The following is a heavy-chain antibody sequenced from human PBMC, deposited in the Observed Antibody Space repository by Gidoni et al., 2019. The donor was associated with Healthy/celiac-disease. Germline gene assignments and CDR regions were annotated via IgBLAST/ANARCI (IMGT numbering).Heavy chain of an antibody. D-gene: IGHD4-17*01. CDR2: IWYDGSNK. CDR3: ARDRDYGGNSGSDY. CDR1: GFTFSSYG. V-gene: IGHV3-33*01. J-gene: IGHJ4*02. Sequence: QVQLVESGGGVVQPGRSLRLSCAASGFTFSSYGMHWVRQAPGKGLEWVAVIWYDGSNKYYADSVKGRFTISRDNSKNTLYLQMNSLRAEDTAVYYCARDRDYGGNSGSDYWGQGTLVTVSS.